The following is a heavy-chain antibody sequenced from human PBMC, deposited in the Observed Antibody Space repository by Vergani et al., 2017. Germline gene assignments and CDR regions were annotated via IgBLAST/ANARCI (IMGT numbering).Heavy chain of an antibody. V-gene: IGHV4-30-4*01. Sequence: QVQLQESGPGLVKPSQTLSLTCTVFGGSISSGDYYWSWIRQPPGKGLEWIGYIYYSGSTYYNPSLKSRVTISVDTSKNQFSLKLSSVTAADTAVYYCASSRFYYYGSGSYPVDYWGQGTLVTVSS. CDR1: GGSISSGDYY. CDR3: ASSRFYYYGSGSYPVDY. CDR2: IYYSGST. J-gene: IGHJ4*02. D-gene: IGHD3-10*01.